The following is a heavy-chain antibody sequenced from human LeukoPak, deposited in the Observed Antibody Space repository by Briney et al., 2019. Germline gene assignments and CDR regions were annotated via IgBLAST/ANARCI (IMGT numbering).Heavy chain of an antibody. D-gene: IGHD5-12*01. J-gene: IGHJ4*02. CDR3: ARDLRASGYEPHFDY. CDR1: GYTFTSYY. Sequence: ASVKVSCKASGYTFTSYYMHWVRQAPGQGLEWMGWINPNSGGTNYAQKFQGWVTMTRDTSISTAYMELSRLRSDDTAVYYCARDLRASGYEPHFDYWGQGTLVTVSS. V-gene: IGHV1-2*04. CDR2: INPNSGGT.